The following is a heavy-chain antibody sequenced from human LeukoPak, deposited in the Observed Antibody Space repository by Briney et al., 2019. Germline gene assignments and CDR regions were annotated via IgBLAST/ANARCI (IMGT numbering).Heavy chain of an antibody. V-gene: IGHV3-66*01. Sequence: PGGSLRLSCAASGFTVSSNYMSWVRQAPGKGLEWVSVIYIDGNTYYADSVKGRFTISRDDAKNTLYLQMNSMRAEDTAVYYCARVPRYCSSTSCYFHGMDVWGQGTTVTVSS. CDR2: IYIDGNT. CDR1: GFTVSSNY. D-gene: IGHD2-2*01. CDR3: ARVPRYCSSTSCYFHGMDV. J-gene: IGHJ6*02.